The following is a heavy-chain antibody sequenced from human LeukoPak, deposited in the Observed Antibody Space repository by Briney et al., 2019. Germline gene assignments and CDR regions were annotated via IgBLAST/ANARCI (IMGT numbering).Heavy chain of an antibody. Sequence: PGRSLRLSXAASGFTFDDYAMHWVRQAPGKGLEWVSGISWNSGSIGYADSVKGRFTISRDNAKNSLYLQMNSLRAEDMALYYCAKVAKGYYYYYMDVWGKGTTVTVSS. J-gene: IGHJ6*03. CDR2: ISWNSGSI. V-gene: IGHV3-9*03. CDR1: GFTFDDYA. CDR3: AKVAKGYYYYYMDV.